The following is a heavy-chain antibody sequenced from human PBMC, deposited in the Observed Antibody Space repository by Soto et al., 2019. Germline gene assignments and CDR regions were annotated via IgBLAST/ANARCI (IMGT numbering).Heavy chain of an antibody. D-gene: IGHD3-10*01. CDR2: INPNSGGT. CDR3: ARNRGLGAFDC. V-gene: IGHV1-2*04. Sequence: GASVKVSCKASGYTFTGYYMHWVRQAPGQGLEWMGWINPNSGGTNYAQKFQGWVTMTRDTSISTAYMELSRLRSDDTAVDDCARNRGLGAFDCWGQGKMVTVSS. J-gene: IGHJ3*01. CDR1: GYTFTGYY.